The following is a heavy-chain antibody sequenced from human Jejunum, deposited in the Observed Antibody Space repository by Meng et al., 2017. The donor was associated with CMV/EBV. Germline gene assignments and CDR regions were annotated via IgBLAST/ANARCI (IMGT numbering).Heavy chain of an antibody. CDR1: GFTFSSYA. CDR2: ISGSGGST. Sequence: GFTFSSYAMSWVRQAPGKGLEWVSAISGSGGSTYYADSVKGRFTISRDNSKNTLYLQMNSLRAEDTAVYYCAKDNGNWINNWLDPWGQGTLVTVSS. D-gene: IGHD1-1*01. CDR3: AKDNGNWINNWLDP. V-gene: IGHV3-23*01. J-gene: IGHJ5*02.